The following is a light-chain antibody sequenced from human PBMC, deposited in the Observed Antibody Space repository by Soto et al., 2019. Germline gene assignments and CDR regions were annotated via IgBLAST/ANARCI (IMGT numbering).Light chain of an antibody. CDR2: DGG. V-gene: IGLV2-23*03. J-gene: IGLJ3*02. Sequence: QFALTQPASVSGSVGQSITISCTGTSTDIGSYNFVSWFQQHPGKVPKLIIFDGGRRPSGVSDRFSGSTSGNTAPLTISGLQADDEADYYCCSYAQGGIFVIGGGTKVTVL. CDR3: CSYAQGGIFV. CDR1: STDIGSYNF.